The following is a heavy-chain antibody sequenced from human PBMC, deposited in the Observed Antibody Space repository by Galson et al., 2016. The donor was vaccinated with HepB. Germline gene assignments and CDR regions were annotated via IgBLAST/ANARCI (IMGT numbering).Heavy chain of an antibody. V-gene: IGHV4-39*01. D-gene: IGHD6-19*01. CDR1: GVSISGSNYY. Sequence: SETLSLTCNVSGVSISGSNYYWGWIRQPPGRGLEWIGSIYYSGSTNYNPSLESRVTISVDTSKNHLSLSLRSVIAADTAVYYCATGIVVAGKMYYHYMDVWGKGTSVTVSS. CDR3: ATGIVVAGKMYYHYMDV. CDR2: IYYSGST. J-gene: IGHJ6*03.